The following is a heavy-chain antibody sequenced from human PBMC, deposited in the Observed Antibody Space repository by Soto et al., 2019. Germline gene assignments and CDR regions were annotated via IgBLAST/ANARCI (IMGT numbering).Heavy chain of an antibody. CDR1: GGTFSSYT. CDR3: ASYCGGDCQGWFDP. V-gene: IGHV1-69*02. CDR2: IIPILGIA. J-gene: IGHJ5*02. Sequence: QVQLVQSGAEVKKPGSSVKVSCKASGGTFSSYTISWVRQAPGQGLEWMGRIIPILGIANYAQKFQGRVTIIADKSTSTAYMELSSLRSEDTAVYYCASYCGGDCQGWFDPWGQGTLVTVSS. D-gene: IGHD2-21*02.